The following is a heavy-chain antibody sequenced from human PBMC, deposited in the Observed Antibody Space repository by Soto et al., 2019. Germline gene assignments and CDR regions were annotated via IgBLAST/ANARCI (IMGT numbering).Heavy chain of an antibody. D-gene: IGHD6-13*01. V-gene: IGHV3-9*01. CDR3: VKDESINWYSGHFRH. J-gene: IGHJ1*01. Sequence: DVQLVESGGGLVQPGRSLRLSCAASGFTFDDYAMHWVRQVPGKGLEWVSGISWNSGSIGYADSVKGRFAISRDNAKNSLHLQMNSLRAEDTAFYYCVKDESINWYSGHFRHWGQGTLVTVSS. CDR2: ISWNSGSI. CDR1: GFTFDDYA.